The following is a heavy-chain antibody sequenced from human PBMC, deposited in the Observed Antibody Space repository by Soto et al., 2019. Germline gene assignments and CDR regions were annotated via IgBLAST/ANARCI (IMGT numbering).Heavy chain of an antibody. CDR3: ARDLDLGIAVAGLDC. CDR2: ISSSSSTI. CDR1: GFTFSSYS. V-gene: IGHV3-48*02. J-gene: IGHJ4*02. D-gene: IGHD6-19*01. Sequence: GGSLRLSCAASGFTFSSYSMNWVRQAPGKGLEWVSYISSSSSTIYYADSVKGRFTISRDNAKNPLYLQMNSLRDEDTAVYYCARDLDLGIAVAGLDCWGQGXLVTVSS.